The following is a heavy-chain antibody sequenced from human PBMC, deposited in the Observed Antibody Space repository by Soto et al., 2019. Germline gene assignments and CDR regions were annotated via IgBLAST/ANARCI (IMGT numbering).Heavy chain of an antibody. CDR3: ARGYCSSTSCYSYYYYGMDV. V-gene: IGHV6-1*01. J-gene: IGHJ6*02. CDR2: TYYRSKWYN. D-gene: IGHD2-2*02. Sequence: SQTLSLTCAISGDSVSSNSAAWNWIRQSPSRGLEWLGRTYYRSKWYNDYAVSVKSRITINLDTSKNQFSLQLNSVTPEDTAVYYCARGYCSSTSCYSYYYYGMDVWGQGTMVTVSS. CDR1: GDSVSSNSAA.